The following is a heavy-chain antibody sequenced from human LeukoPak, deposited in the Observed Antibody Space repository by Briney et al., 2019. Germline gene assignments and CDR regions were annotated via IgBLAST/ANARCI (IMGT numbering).Heavy chain of an antibody. CDR3: ARRSLHYDFWSGYYFDI. CDR1: GYSFTSYW. Sequence: GESLKISCKGSGYSFTSYWIGWVRQMPGKGLEWMGIIYPGDSDTRYSPSFQGQVTISADKSISTAYLQWSSLKASDTAMYYCARRSLHYDFWSGYYFDIWGQGTMVTVSS. V-gene: IGHV5-51*01. D-gene: IGHD3-3*01. CDR2: IYPGDSDT. J-gene: IGHJ3*02.